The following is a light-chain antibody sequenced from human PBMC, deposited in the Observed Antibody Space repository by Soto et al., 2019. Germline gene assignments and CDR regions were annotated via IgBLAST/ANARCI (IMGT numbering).Light chain of an antibody. J-gene: IGKJ1*01. CDR3: QQFNDPWT. Sequence: DIQMTQSPSTLSASVGDRVTITCRASQSISNWLAWYQQKPGKAPNLLIYKASNLESGVPSRFSGSGSGTEFTLTISILQTDDFATYDCQQFNDPWTFGQGTKVEIK. V-gene: IGKV1-5*03. CDR2: KAS. CDR1: QSISNW.